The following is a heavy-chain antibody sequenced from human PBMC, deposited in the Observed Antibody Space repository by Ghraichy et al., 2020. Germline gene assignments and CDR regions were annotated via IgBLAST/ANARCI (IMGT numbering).Heavy chain of an antibody. D-gene: IGHD3-3*01. V-gene: IGHV4-34*01. CDR3: ARNRRSGPYYYYGMDV. CDR2: INHSGST. CDR1: GGSFSGYY. J-gene: IGHJ6*02. Sequence: SETLSLTCAVYGGSFSGYYWSWIRQPPGKGLEWIGEINHSGSTNYNPSLKSRVTISVDTSKNKFSLKLSSVTAADTAVYYCARNRRSGPYYYYGMDVWGQGTTVTVSS.